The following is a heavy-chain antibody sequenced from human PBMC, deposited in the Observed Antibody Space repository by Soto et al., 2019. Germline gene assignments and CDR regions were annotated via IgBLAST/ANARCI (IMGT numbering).Heavy chain of an antibody. CDR2: INPSDNSK. CDR3: ARARGWFDP. V-gene: IGHV1-46*01. CDR1: GYTFTSYY. Sequence: QVQLVQSGAEVKKPGASVKVSCKASGYTFTSYYMHWVRQAPGQGLEWMGVINPSDNSKTYAQKFQGRVTMTRDTSTSTVYMELTSLRSEDTAVYYCARARGWFDPWGQGTLVTVSS. J-gene: IGHJ5*02. D-gene: IGHD3-10*01.